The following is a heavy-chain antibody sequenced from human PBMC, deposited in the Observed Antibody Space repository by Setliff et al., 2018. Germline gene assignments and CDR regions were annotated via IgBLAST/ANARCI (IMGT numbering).Heavy chain of an antibody. CDR3: ARTCSGSGCYAGLES. J-gene: IGHJ4*02. D-gene: IGHD2-15*01. Sequence: GGSLRLSCAASGFIFSSYAMHWVRQAPGEGLEWVAVMSYDGNNKYYADSVKGRFTISRDNSKDTLFLQMNSLRPEDTAVYYCARTCSGSGCYAGLESWGQGTPVTVSS. CDR1: GFIFSSYA. CDR2: MSYDGNNK. V-gene: IGHV3-30*01.